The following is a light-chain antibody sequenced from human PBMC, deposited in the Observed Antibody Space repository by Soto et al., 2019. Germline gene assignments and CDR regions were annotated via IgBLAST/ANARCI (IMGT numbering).Light chain of an antibody. CDR3: HQYNNWPHT. V-gene: IGKV3-15*01. J-gene: IGKJ2*01. Sequence: IVMTQSPVTLSVSPGERATLSCRASQSVSSKLVWYQQKPGQAPRLLIYGAFTRATGVPARFSGSGSGTEFTLTISSLQSEDSAVYYCHQYNNWPHTFGQGTKLEIK. CDR2: GAF. CDR1: QSVSSK.